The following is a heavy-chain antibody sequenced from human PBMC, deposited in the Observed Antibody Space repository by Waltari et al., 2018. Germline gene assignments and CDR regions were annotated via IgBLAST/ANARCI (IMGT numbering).Heavy chain of an antibody. CDR1: GGTFSSYA. D-gene: IGHD3-10*01. CDR3: ARESFDGSGSYYNDDAFDI. V-gene: IGHV1-69*05. CDR2: IIPIVGTA. Sequence: QVQLVQSGAEVKKPGSSVKVSCKASGGTFSSYAISWVRQAPGQGLEWMGGIIPIVGTANYAQKFQGRVTITTDESTSTAYMELSSLRSEDTAVYYCARESFDGSGSYYNDDAFDIWGQGTMVTVSS. J-gene: IGHJ3*02.